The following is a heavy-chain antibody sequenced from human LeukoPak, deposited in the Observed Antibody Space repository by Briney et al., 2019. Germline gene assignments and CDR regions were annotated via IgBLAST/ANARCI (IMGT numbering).Heavy chain of an antibody. CDR1: GFTFSSYE. V-gene: IGHV3-48*03. CDR2: ISSSGSTI. J-gene: IGHJ3*02. D-gene: IGHD5-24*01. CDR3: ARGRWLPRDAFDI. Sequence: GGSLRLPCAASGFTFSSYEMNWVRQAPGKGLEWVSYISSSGSTIYYADSVKGRFTISRDNAKNSLYLQMNSLRAEDTAVYYCARGRWLPRDAFDIWGQGTMVTVSS.